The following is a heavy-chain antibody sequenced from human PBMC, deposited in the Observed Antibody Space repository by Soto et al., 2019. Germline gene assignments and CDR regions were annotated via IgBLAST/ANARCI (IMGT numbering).Heavy chain of an antibody. CDR2: ISSSSSVI. J-gene: IGHJ4*02. CDR3: ARVGTGAYYFDY. CDR1: GFILSDCA. D-gene: IGHD7-27*01. V-gene: IGHV3-48*01. Sequence: GGSLRLSCATSGFILSDCAMNWVRQAPGKGLEWVSYISSSSSVIDYADSVKGRFTVSRDNARNSLYLQMNSLRAEDTALYYCARVGTGAYYFDYWGLGTLVTVSS.